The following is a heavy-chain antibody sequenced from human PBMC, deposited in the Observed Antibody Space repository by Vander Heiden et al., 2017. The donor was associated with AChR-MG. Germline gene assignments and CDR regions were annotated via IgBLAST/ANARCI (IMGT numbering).Heavy chain of an antibody. J-gene: IGHJ4*02. V-gene: IGHV3-11*01. CDR1: GFTLRDYY. D-gene: IGHD1-20*01. Sequence: QGRLVESGGCLVKPGGPLRLSWAASGFTLRDYYMSWIRQVQGKGLECVSYISGDSKSIYYADSVKGRFTISRDNAKNSVFLQMNSLRAEDTAVYYCATDYDWKIDYWGQGTLVTVSS. CDR3: ATDYDWKIDY. CDR2: ISGDSKSI.